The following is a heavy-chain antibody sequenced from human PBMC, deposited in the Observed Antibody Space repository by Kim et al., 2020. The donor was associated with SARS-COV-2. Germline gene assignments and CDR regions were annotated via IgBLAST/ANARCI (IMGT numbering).Heavy chain of an antibody. D-gene: IGHD6-13*01. CDR2: ISSSSSYT. J-gene: IGHJ4*02. V-gene: IGHV3-11*06. Sequence: GGSLRLSCAASGFTFSDYYMSWIRQAPGKGLEWVSYISSSSSYTNYADSVKGRFTISRDNAKNSLYLQMNSLRAEDTAVYYCAREAYSSSWHPGYWGQGTLGTVSS. CDR1: GFTFSDYY. CDR3: AREAYSSSWHPGY.